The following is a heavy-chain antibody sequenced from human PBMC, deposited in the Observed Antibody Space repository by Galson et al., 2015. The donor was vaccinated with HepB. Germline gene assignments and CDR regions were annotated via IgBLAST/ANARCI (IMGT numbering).Heavy chain of an antibody. CDR3: ARDGYSSGWEYYYYMDV. D-gene: IGHD6-19*01. CDR1: GYTFTSYG. Sequence: SVKVSCKASGYTFTSYGISWVRQAPGQGLEWMGWISAYNGNTNYAQKLQGRVTMTTDTSTSTAYMELRSLRSDDTAVYYCARDGYSSGWEYYYYMDVWGKGTTVTVSS. CDR2: ISAYNGNT. J-gene: IGHJ6*03. V-gene: IGHV1-18*01.